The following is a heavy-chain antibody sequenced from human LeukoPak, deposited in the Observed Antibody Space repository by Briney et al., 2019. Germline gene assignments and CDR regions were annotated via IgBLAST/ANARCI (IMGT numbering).Heavy chain of an antibody. CDR3: ARLTTLRYFDWPKGYFDY. J-gene: IGHJ4*02. V-gene: IGHV5-51*01. Sequence: GESLKISCKGSEYSFTNYWIAWVRQMPGKGLEWMGIIYPGDSDTRYSPSFEGQVTISADKSISTAYLQWSSLKASDTAMYYCARLTTLRYFDWPKGYFDYWGQGTLVTVSS. CDR2: IYPGDSDT. D-gene: IGHD3-9*01. CDR1: EYSFTNYW.